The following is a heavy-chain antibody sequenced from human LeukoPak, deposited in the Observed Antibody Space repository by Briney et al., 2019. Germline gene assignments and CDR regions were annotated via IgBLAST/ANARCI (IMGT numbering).Heavy chain of an antibody. V-gene: IGHV1-18*01. CDR3: ARDLPRYDYVWGSYRFPFDY. J-gene: IGHJ4*02. D-gene: IGHD3-16*02. Sequence: ASVKVSCKASRHTFTSYGISWVRHAPGQGLDWMGWISAYNGNTNYAQKLQSRVTMTTDTSTSTAYMELRSLRSDDTAVYYCARDLPRYDYVWGSYRFPFDYWGQGTLVTVSS. CDR1: RHTFTSYG. CDR2: ISAYNGNT.